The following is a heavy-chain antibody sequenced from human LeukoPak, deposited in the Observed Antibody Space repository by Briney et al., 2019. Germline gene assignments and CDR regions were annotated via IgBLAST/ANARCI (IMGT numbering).Heavy chain of an antibody. CDR3: ARDFAWGSGGAPIDDNWLDP. V-gene: IGHV1-18*01. CDR2: ISGHSGNT. CDR1: GYIFSNYG. D-gene: IGHD7-27*01. Sequence: GASVNVSCKASGYIFSNYGITWVRQAPGHGLEWMGWISGHSGNTNYAQKFQDRATMTTDTSTSTAYMELRSLRFDDTAVYYCARDFAWGSGGAPIDDNWLDPWGQGILVTVSS. J-gene: IGHJ5*02.